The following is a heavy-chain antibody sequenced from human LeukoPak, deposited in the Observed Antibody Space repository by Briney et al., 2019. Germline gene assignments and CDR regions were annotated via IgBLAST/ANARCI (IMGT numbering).Heavy chain of an antibody. Sequence: PGGSLRLSCAASGFTFSSYSMNWVRQAPGKGLEWVSSISSSSSYIYYADSVKGRFTISRDNAKNSLYLQMNSRRAEDTAVYYCARDQVLWFDYWGQGTLVTVSS. CDR1: GFTFSSYS. V-gene: IGHV3-21*01. CDR2: ISSSSSYI. J-gene: IGHJ5*01. CDR3: ARDQVLWFDY.